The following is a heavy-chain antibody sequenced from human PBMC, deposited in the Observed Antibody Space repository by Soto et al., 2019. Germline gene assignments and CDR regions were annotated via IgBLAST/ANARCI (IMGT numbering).Heavy chain of an antibody. V-gene: IGHV4-4*02. Sequence: SETLSLTCTVSGDTVSSTRWWSWVRLSPGRGLEWIGDIYHLGTTNYNPSLKRRVSISLDKSKNQFSLKLTSVTAADTAVYYCARGMTTVTTFDYWGQGTLVTVSS. D-gene: IGHD4-17*01. CDR1: GDTVSSTRW. CDR2: IYHLGTT. J-gene: IGHJ4*02. CDR3: ARGMTTVTTFDY.